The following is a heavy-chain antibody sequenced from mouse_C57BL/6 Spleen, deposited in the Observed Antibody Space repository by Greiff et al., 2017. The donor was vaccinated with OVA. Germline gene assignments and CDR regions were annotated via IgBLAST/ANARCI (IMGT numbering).Heavy chain of an antibody. CDR2: INPNNGGT. CDR3: ARWVHGFAY. J-gene: IGHJ3*01. V-gene: IGHV1-26*01. CDR1: GYTFTDYY. Sequence: EVQVQQSGPELVKPGASVKISCKASGYTFTDYYMNWVKQSHGKSLEWIGDINPNNGGTSYNQKFKGKATLTVDKSSSTAYMELRSLTSEDSAVYYCARWVHGFAYWGQGTLVTVSA.